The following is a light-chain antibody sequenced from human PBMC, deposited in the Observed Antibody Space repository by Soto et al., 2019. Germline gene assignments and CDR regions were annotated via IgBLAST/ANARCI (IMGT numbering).Light chain of an antibody. CDR2: GAS. CDR1: QSVSSN. CDR3: QQYNNWPIFT. V-gene: IGKV3-15*01. J-gene: IGKJ3*01. Sequence: EIVMTQSPATLSVSPGERATLSCRASQSVSSNLAWYQQKPGQAPRLLIYGASTRATGIPARFSGSGSGTELGVTISSLQSEDFAVYYCQQYNNWPIFTFGPGTKVDIK.